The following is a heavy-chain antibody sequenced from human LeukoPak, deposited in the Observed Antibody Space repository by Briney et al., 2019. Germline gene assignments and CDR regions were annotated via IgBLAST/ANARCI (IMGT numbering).Heavy chain of an antibody. Sequence: PGGSLRLSCAASGFTFSIYGMHWVRQAPGKGLEWVAFIRYDGSDKYYAESVKGRFTISRDNSKNTLYLLMNSLRAEDTAVYYCAKALSGSPPRPFDYWGQGTLVTVSS. D-gene: IGHD1-26*01. CDR3: AKALSGSPPRPFDY. CDR2: IRYDGSDK. V-gene: IGHV3-30*02. CDR1: GFTFSIYG. J-gene: IGHJ4*02.